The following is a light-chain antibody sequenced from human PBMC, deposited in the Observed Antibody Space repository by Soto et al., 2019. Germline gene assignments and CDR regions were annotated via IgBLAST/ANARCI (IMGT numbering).Light chain of an antibody. Sequence: DIQMTQSTSSLSASVGDRVTITCRASQSISSYLNWYQQKPGKAPKLLIYAASSLQSGVPSRFSGSGSGTDFTLTISSLQPEDFATYYCQQSYSTPDTFGQGTTLEIK. CDR3: QQSYSTPDT. CDR2: AAS. V-gene: IGKV1-39*01. CDR1: QSISSY. J-gene: IGKJ2*01.